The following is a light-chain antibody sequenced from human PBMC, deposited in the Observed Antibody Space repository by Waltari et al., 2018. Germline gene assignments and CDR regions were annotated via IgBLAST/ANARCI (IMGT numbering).Light chain of an antibody. CDR2: VNSDGSH. CDR1: SCHRNNI. CDR3: QTGGHGTWV. Sequence: QLVLPQSPSASASLGASIKLTCTLSSCHRNNIIPWPQQQQPEKGRRYLMKVNSDGSHSRGDGIPDRFSGSSSGAERYLTISSLQSEDEADYYCQTGGHGTWVFGGGTKLTVL. V-gene: IGLV4-69*01. J-gene: IGLJ3*02.